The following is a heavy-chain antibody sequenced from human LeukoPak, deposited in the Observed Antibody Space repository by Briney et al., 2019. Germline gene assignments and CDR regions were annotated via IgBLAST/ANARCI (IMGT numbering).Heavy chain of an antibody. CDR3: ARHPDTAMVTGAFDI. J-gene: IGHJ3*02. Sequence: PSETLSLTCAVYGGSFSGYYWSWIRQPPGKGLEWIGEINHSGSTYYNPSLKSRVTISVDTSKNQFSLKLSSVTAADTAVYYCARHPDTAMVTGAFDIWGQGTMVTVSS. D-gene: IGHD5-18*01. CDR1: GGSFSGYY. V-gene: IGHV4-34*01. CDR2: INHSGST.